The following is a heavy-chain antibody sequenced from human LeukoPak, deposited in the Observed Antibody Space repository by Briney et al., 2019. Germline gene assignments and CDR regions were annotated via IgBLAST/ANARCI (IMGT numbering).Heavy chain of an antibody. CDR2: ISSSSSTI. Sequence: PGGSLRLSCAASGFTFSSYSMNWVRQAPGKGLEWVSYISSSSSTIYYADSVKGRSTISRDNAKNSLYLQMNSLRVEDTAVYYCVKRLTLGDLSIKGAFALWGQGTMVTVAS. J-gene: IGHJ3*01. D-gene: IGHD3-16*02. CDR3: VKRLTLGDLSIKGAFAL. CDR1: GFTFSSYS. V-gene: IGHV3-48*01.